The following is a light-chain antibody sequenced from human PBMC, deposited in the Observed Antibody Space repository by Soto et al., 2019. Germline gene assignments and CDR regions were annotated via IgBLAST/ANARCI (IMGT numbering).Light chain of an antibody. Sequence: QSALTQPASVSGSPGQSITISCTGTSSDVGGYNLVSWYQQHPGKTPKLMIYEGSKRPSGVSNRFSGSKSGNTASLTISGRQAEDEADYYCCSYAGSSTLLFGGGTQLTVL. V-gene: IGLV2-23*01. CDR1: SSDVGGYNL. CDR2: EGS. CDR3: CSYAGSSTLL. J-gene: IGLJ2*01.